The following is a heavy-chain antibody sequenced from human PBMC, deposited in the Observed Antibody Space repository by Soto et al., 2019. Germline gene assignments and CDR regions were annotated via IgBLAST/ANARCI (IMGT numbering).Heavy chain of an antibody. J-gene: IGHJ4*02. Sequence: SETLSLTCTVSGGSISSYYWSWIRQPPGKGLEWIGYIYYSGSTNYNPSLKSRVTISVDTSKNQFSLKLSSVTAADTAVYYCARLDRGGIDYWGQGTLVTVS. CDR2: IYYSGST. D-gene: IGHD3-10*01. CDR1: GGSISSYY. CDR3: ARLDRGGIDY. V-gene: IGHV4-59*08.